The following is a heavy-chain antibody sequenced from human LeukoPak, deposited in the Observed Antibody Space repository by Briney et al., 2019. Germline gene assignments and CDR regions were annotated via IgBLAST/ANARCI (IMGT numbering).Heavy chain of an antibody. Sequence: ASVKVSCKASGYTFTGYYRHWVRQAPGQGLEWMGWINPNSGGTNYAQKFQGRVTMTRDTSISTAYMELSRLRSDDTAVYYCARDRDYGSESYGFDYWGQGTLV. CDR1: GYTFTGYY. D-gene: IGHD3-10*01. CDR2: INPNSGGT. J-gene: IGHJ4*02. V-gene: IGHV1-2*02. CDR3: ARDRDYGSESYGFDY.